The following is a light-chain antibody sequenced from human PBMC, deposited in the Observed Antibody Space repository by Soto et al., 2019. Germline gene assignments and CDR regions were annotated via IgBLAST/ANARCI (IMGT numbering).Light chain of an antibody. V-gene: IGKV3-20*01. CDR3: QQYGTSRDYT. Sequence: EIVLTQSPGTLSLSPGESATLSCRASQSVSSNYLAWYQQKPGQAPRVLIYGASTRAAGIPDRFTGSGSGTDLTLTISSLEPEDFAVYYCQQYGTSRDYTFGQGTKLEI. CDR1: QSVSSNY. CDR2: GAS. J-gene: IGKJ2*01.